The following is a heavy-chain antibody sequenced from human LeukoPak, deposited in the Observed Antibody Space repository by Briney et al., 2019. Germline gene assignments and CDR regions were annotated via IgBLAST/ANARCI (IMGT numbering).Heavy chain of an antibody. CDR1: GFTFDDHS. V-gene: IGHV3-9*01. CDR3: ARMRGATSFDY. CDR2: ISWSSGTL. D-gene: IGHD1-26*01. Sequence: GGSLRLSCVVSGFTFDDHSMHWVRQAPGKGLEWVSGISWSSGTLGYADSVKGRFTISRDNAKNSLYLQMNSLRAEDTALYYRARMRGATSFDYWGQGTLVTVSS. J-gene: IGHJ4*02.